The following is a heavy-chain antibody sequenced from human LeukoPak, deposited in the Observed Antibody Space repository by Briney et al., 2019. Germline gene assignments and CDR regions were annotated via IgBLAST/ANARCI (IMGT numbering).Heavy chain of an antibody. J-gene: IGHJ5*02. V-gene: IGHV3-9*01. CDR2: ISWNSGSI. D-gene: IGHD3-10*01. CDR1: GFTFDDYA. CDR3: AKSGAGSYNWFDP. Sequence: PGGSLRLSCAASGFTFDDYAMHWVRHAPGKGLEWVSGISWNSGSIGYADSVRGRFTISRDNAKNSLYLQMNSLRAEDTALYYCAKSGAGSYNWFDPWGQGTLVTVSS.